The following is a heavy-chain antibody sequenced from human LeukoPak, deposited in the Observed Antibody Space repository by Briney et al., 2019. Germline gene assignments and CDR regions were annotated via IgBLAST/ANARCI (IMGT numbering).Heavy chain of an antibody. J-gene: IGHJ6*03. D-gene: IGHD3-3*01. CDR1: GYTFTSYG. Sequence: ASVKVSCKASGYTFTSYGISWVRQAPGQGLEWMGWISAYNGNTNYAQKLQGRVTMTTDTSTSTAYMELRSLRSDDTAVYYCARVHLDGRSGYYSVYMDVWGKGTTVTVSS. CDR2: ISAYNGNT. V-gene: IGHV1-18*01. CDR3: ARVHLDGRSGYYSVYMDV.